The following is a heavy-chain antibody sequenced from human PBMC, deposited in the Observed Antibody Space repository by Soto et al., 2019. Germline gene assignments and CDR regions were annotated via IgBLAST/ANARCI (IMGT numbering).Heavy chain of an antibody. CDR3: ARDAATNKRFLEWLTPYFFDF. CDR2: ISYDGSKK. CDR1: GFTFSSYA. J-gene: IGHJ4*02. D-gene: IGHD3-3*01. Sequence: GGSLRLSCAASGFTFSSYAMHWVRQAPGKGLEWMAVISYDGSKKYYADSVKGRLTISRDNSKNTLYLQMNSLRGEDTAVYYCARDAATNKRFLEWLTPYFFDFWGQGTLVTVSS. V-gene: IGHV3-30-3*01.